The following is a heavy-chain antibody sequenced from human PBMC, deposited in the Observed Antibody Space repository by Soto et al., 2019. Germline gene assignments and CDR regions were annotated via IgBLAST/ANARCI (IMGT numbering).Heavy chain of an antibody. CDR1: GFLFETYA. J-gene: IGHJ4*02. CDR2: ISYDGSKK. CDR3: AREDF. V-gene: IGHV3-30-3*01. Sequence: QVQLVESGGGVVQPGRSLRLSCAAPGFLFETYAMYWVRQTPGRGLEWMAVISYDGSKKYCADSVKGRFTISRDNSKNTLYLQMNSLKIEDTAVYYCAREDFWGQGTLVTVSS.